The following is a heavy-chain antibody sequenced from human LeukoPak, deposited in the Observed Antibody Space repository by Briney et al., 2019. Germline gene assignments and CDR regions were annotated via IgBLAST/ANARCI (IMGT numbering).Heavy chain of an antibody. J-gene: IGHJ6*03. CDR3: TRGEYCSGGTCGYYYFMDV. Sequence: SETLSLTCSVSGVSMSSNYWTWIRQPPGKGLEWIGYIYYSGATNYNPSLKSRVTISVDTSKSHFSLKLSSVTAADTAVYYCTRGEYCSGGTCGYYYFMDVWGKGTTVTVSS. D-gene: IGHD2-15*01. CDR1: GVSMSSNY. CDR2: IYYSGAT. V-gene: IGHV4-59*01.